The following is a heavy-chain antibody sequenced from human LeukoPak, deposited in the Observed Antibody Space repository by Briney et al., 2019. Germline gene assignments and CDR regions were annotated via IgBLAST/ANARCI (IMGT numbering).Heavy chain of an antibody. CDR1: GFPFSIYS. V-gene: IGHV3-33*08. CDR2: IWYDGSNK. CDR3: ATQGDYYDSSGYYHYYYYGMDV. Sequence: GGSLRLSCAASGFPFSIYSMHWVRQAPGKGLEWVAVIWYDGSNKYYADSVKGRFTISRDNSKNTLYLQMNSLRAEDTAVYYCATQGDYYDSSGYYHYYYYGMDVWGQGTTVTVSS. J-gene: IGHJ6*02. D-gene: IGHD3-22*01.